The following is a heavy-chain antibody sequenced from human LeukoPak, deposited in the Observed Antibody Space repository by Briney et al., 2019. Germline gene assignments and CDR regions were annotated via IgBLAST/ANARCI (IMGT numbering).Heavy chain of an antibody. J-gene: IGHJ4*02. CDR3: ARDLSKIVGYFDY. Sequence: SETLSLTCAVYGGSFSGYYWSWIRQPPGKGLEWIGEINHSGSTNYNPSLKSRVTIAVDTSKNQFSLKLSSVTAADTAVYYCARDLSKIVGYFDYWGQGTLVTVSS. CDR1: GGSFSGYY. CDR2: INHSGST. V-gene: IGHV4-34*01. D-gene: IGHD3-22*01.